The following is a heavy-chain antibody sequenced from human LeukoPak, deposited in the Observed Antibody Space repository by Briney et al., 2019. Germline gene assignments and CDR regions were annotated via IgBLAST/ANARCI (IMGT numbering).Heavy chain of an antibody. CDR3: ARAVAGTVDDAFDI. CDR1: GFIFTYSN. CDR2: ISSSGSTI. V-gene: IGHV3-11*01. Sequence: GGSLRLSCVASGFIFTYSNLNWVRQAPGKGLEWVSYISSSGSTIYYADSVKGRFTISRDNAKNSLYLQMNSLRAEDTAVYYCARAVAGTVDDAFDIWGQGTMVTVSS. D-gene: IGHD6-19*01. J-gene: IGHJ3*02.